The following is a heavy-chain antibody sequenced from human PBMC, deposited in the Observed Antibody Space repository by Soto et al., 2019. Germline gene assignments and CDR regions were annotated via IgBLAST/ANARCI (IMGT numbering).Heavy chain of an antibody. Sequence: QLRLQESGPGLVKPSETMSLTCTVSGGSSSSSSYYWGWIRQPPWKGPEWIGSMYYSGNTNYNPSLKSRVTTSVHPSKNHFSLKLSSVTAADTPMYYGPRQPYDSSGYYYGTWGQGSLVTVSS. J-gene: IGHJ5*02. CDR1: GGSSSSSSYY. D-gene: IGHD3-22*01. V-gene: IGHV4-39*01. CDR3: PRQPYDSSGYYYGT. CDR2: MYYSGNT.